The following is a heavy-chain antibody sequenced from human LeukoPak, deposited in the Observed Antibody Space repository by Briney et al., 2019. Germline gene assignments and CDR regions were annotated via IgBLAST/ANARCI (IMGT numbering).Heavy chain of an antibody. CDR3: ARDRSISAAGDTY. D-gene: IGHD6-13*01. V-gene: IGHV3-23*01. Sequence: GGSLRLSCAASGFTFSSYAMSWVRQAPGKGLEWVSAISGSGGSTYYADSVKGRFTISRDNAKNTLSLQMNSLRAEDTAVYYCARDRSISAAGDTYWGQGTLVTVSS. J-gene: IGHJ4*02. CDR2: ISGSGGST. CDR1: GFTFSSYA.